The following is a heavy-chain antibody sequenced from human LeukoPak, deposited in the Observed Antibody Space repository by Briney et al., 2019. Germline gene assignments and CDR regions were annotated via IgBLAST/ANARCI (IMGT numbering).Heavy chain of an antibody. CDR3: AKGRGSRSGWYVGHYYYGMDV. CDR2: ISYDGSNK. V-gene: IGHV3-30*18. D-gene: IGHD6-19*01. Sequence: PGGSLRLSCAASGFTFSSYGMHWVRQAPGKGLEWVAVISYDGSNKYYADSVKGRFTISRDNSKNALYLQMNSLRAEDTAVYYCAKGRGSRSGWYVGHYYYGMDVWGQGTTVTVSS. J-gene: IGHJ6*02. CDR1: GFTFSSYG.